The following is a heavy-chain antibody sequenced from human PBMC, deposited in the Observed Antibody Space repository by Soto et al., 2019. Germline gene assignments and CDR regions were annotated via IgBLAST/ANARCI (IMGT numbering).Heavy chain of an antibody. D-gene: IGHD5-18*01. CDR3: AKDSTGYSQSFDY. J-gene: IGHJ4*02. CDR1: GFTFSSYG. Sequence: GSLRLSCAASGFTFSSYGMHWVRQAPGKGLEWVAVISYDGSNKYYADSVRGRFTISRDNSKNTLYLQMNSLRAEDTAVYYCAKDSTGYSQSFDYWGQGTLVTVSS. CDR2: ISYDGSNK. V-gene: IGHV3-30*18.